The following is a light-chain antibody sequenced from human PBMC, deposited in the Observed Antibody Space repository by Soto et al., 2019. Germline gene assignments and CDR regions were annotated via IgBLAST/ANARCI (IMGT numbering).Light chain of an antibody. CDR1: QSISSY. CDR3: QQSHSTPPWT. CDR2: AAS. J-gene: IGKJ1*01. Sequence: DIPMTQSPSSLSASVGDRVTITCRASQSISSYLTWYQQKPGKAPKLLIYAASSLQSGVPSRFSGSGSATDFSLPISSLQPEDFSTNYCQQSHSTPPWTFGQGTKVEIK. V-gene: IGKV1-39*01.